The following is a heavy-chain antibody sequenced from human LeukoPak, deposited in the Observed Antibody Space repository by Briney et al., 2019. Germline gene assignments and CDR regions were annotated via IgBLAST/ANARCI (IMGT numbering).Heavy chain of an antibody. CDR3: ARDRSRITIFGVGVGGWFDP. D-gene: IGHD3-3*01. J-gene: IGHJ5*02. CDR1: GYTFTGYY. CDR2: INPNSGGT. Sequence: ASVKVSCKAAGYTFTGYYMHGVRQAPGQGLEWMGRINPNSGGTNYAQKFQGRVTMTRDTSISTAYMELSRLRSDDTAVYYCARDRSRITIFGVGVGGWFDPWGQGTLVTVSS. V-gene: IGHV1-2*06.